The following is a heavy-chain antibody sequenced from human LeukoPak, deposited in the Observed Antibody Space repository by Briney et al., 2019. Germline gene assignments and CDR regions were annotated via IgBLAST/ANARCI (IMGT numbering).Heavy chain of an antibody. CDR2: IFYSGNT. CDR3: VKSGGYGLIDY. D-gene: IGHD1-26*01. J-gene: IGHJ4*02. V-gene: IGHV4-39*01. Sequence: SETLSLTCTVSGGSISSSSYYWGWIRQPPGKGLEWIGSIFYSGNTYYNPSLKSRVTISIDTSKNQFSLRLNSVTAADTAMYYCVKSGGYGLIDYWGQGTLVTVSS. CDR1: GGSISSSSYY.